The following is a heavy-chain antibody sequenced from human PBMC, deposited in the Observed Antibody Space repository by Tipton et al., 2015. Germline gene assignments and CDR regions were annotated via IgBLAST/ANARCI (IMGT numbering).Heavy chain of an antibody. CDR1: GFPFSDYY. J-gene: IGHJ6*02. Sequence: SLRLSCAASGFPFSDYYMSWIRQAPGKGLEWLSYISSSGSHIYYADSVKGRFTTSRDNTKNSLHLQMNSLRAEDTTVYYCAKGANSTSHYHSMDLCPQSTTLTLSS. V-gene: IGHV3-11*01. CDR3: AKGANSTSHYHSMDL. CDR2: ISSSGSHI. D-gene: IGHD4/OR15-4a*01.